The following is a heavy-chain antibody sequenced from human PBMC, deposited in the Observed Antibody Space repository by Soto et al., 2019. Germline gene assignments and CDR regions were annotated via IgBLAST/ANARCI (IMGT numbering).Heavy chain of an antibody. CDR1: GFTFSSYA. CDR3: AREYSMMEYNWFDP. J-gene: IGHJ5*02. V-gene: IGHV1-69*01. D-gene: IGHD6-13*01. CDR2: IIPIFGTA. Sequence: QVQLVQSGAEVKKPGSSVKVSCKASGFTFSSYAISWVRQAPGQGLEWMGGIIPIFGTANYAQKFQGRVTITADESTSTAYMELSSLRSEDTAVYYCAREYSMMEYNWFDPWGQGTLVTVSS.